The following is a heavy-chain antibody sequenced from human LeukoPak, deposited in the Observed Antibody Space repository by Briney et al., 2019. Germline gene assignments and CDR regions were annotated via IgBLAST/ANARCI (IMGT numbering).Heavy chain of an antibody. CDR3: ARGDRNWHYFDC. V-gene: IGHV4-39*01. CDR1: GGSISSSSYY. Sequence: SETLSLTCTVSGGSISSSSYYWGWIRQPPGKGLEGIGSIYYSGSTYYNPSLKSRVTISVDTSKNQFSLKLSSVTAADTALYYCARGDRNWHYFDCWGQGALVTVSS. D-gene: IGHD1-1*01. CDR2: IYYSGST. J-gene: IGHJ4*02.